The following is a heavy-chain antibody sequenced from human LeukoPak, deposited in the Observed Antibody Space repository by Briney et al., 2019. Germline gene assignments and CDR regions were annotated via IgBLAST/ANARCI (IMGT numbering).Heavy chain of an antibody. V-gene: IGHV1-18*01. J-gene: IGHJ1*01. CDR2: ISAYNGYT. CDR3: ARDKAVTTELTQYFQY. D-gene: IGHD4-11*01. Sequence: ASVKVSCKASGYTFTNYGVSWVRQAPGQGLEWMGWISAYNGYTNYAQKFQFRVTMTTDTSTSTAYMERRSLTSDDTAVYYCARDKAVTTELTQYFQYWGQGTLVTVSS. CDR1: GYTFTNYG.